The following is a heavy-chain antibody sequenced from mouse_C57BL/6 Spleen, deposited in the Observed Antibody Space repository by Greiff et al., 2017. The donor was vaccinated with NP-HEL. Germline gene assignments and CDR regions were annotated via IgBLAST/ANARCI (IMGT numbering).Heavy chain of an antibody. J-gene: IGHJ4*01. Sequence: EVHLVESGGGLVQPGGSLQLSCAASGFTFSDYYMYLVRQTPEKRLAWVAYISNGGGSTYYPDTVKGRFTISRDNAKNTLYLQMSRLKSEDTAMYYCAAYGSSYGGAMDYWGQGTSVTVSS. D-gene: IGHD1-1*01. V-gene: IGHV5-12*01. CDR2: ISNGGGST. CDR3: AAYGSSYGGAMDY. CDR1: GFTFSDYY.